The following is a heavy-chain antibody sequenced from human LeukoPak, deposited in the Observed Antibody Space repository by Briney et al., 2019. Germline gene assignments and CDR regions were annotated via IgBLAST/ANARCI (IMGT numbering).Heavy chain of an antibody. CDR1: GGTFSSYA. J-gene: IGHJ4*02. Sequence: ASVKVSCKASGGTFSSYAISWVRQAPGQGLEWMGGIIPIFGTANYAQKFQGRVTITADESTSTAYMELSSLRSEDTAVYYCAKGDGYNGFDYWGQGTLVTVSS. CDR2: IIPIFGTA. V-gene: IGHV1-69*13. D-gene: IGHD5-24*01. CDR3: AKGDGYNGFDY.